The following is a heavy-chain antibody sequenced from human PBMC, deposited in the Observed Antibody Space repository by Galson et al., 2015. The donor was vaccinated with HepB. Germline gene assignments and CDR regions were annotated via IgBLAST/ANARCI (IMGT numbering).Heavy chain of an antibody. D-gene: IGHD6-13*01. CDR2: ISYDGSNK. V-gene: IGHV3-30-3*01. CDR3: AREIAAAGPFDY. CDR1: GFTFSSYA. J-gene: IGHJ4*02. Sequence: SLRLSCAASGFTFSSYAMHWVRQAPGKRLEWVAVISYDGSNKYYADSVKGRFTISRDNSKNTLYLQMNSLRAEDTAVYYCAREIAAAGPFDYWGQGTLVTVSS.